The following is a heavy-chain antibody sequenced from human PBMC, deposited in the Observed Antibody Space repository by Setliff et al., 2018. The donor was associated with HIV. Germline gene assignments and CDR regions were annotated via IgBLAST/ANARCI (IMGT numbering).Heavy chain of an antibody. D-gene: IGHD3-3*01. Sequence: SETLSLTCTVSGHSITSDYQWGWIRQPPGKGLEWIGSIYHSGSTYYNPSLKSRVTISVDTTKSQISLKLISVTAADTATYYCARPLTASYNFWGDAFAIWGQGTMVTVSS. CDR1: GHSITSDYQ. CDR3: ARPLTASYNFWGDAFAI. V-gene: IGHV4-38-2*02. CDR2: IYHSGST. J-gene: IGHJ3*02.